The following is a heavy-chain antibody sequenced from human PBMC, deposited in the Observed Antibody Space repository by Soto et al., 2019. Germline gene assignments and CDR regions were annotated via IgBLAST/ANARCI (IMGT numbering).Heavy chain of an antibody. D-gene: IGHD3-22*01. V-gene: IGHV1-69*12. CDR1: GGTFSSYA. CDR2: IIPIFGTA. Sequence: QVQLVQSGAEVKKPGSSVKVSCKASGGTFSSYAISWVRQAPGQGLEWMGGIIPIFGTADYAPKFQGRVTITAERSTSTPYMDLRSRRSEVTAVYYCASHYDGSSYYPRGLDFWGQGTLVTVSS. J-gene: IGHJ4*02. CDR3: ASHYDGSSYYPRGLDF.